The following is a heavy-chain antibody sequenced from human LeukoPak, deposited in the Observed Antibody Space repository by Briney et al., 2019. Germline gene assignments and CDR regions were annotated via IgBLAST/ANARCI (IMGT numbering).Heavy chain of an antibody. CDR3: ARGGKYGRGRFDY. CDR1: GGSFSGYY. V-gene: IGHV4-34*01. Sequence: SETLSLTCAVYGGSFSGYYWSWIRQPPGKGLEWIGEINHSGSTNYNPSLKSRVTISVDTSKNQFSLKLSSVTAADTAVYYCARGGKYGRGRFDYWGQGTLVTVSS. J-gene: IGHJ4*02. D-gene: IGHD1-26*01. CDR2: INHSGST.